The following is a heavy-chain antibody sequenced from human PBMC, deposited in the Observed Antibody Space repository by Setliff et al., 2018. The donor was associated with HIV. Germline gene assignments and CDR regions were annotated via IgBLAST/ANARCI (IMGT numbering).Heavy chain of an antibody. CDR3: TRGGGYYNFWSGYSPVYYYGMDV. CDR1: GFTFGDYA. Sequence: PGGSLRLSCTASGFTFGDYAMSWVRQAPGKVLEWVGFIRSKAYGGTTEYAASVKGRFTISRDDSKSIAYLQMNSLKTEDTAVYYCTRGGGYYNFWSGYSPVYYYGMDVWGQGTTVTVSS. V-gene: IGHV3-49*04. J-gene: IGHJ6*02. D-gene: IGHD3-3*01. CDR2: IRSKAYGGTT.